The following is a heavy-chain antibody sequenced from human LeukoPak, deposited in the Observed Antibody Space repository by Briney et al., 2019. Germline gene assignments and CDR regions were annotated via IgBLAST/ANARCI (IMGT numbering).Heavy chain of an antibody. Sequence: GGSLRLSCAASGFAFSYYSMHWVRHAPGKGLEWVAVISHDGSNIHYGDSVKGRFTISRDNSKNTVYLQMNSLRAEDTAIYYCAKDPYRVVVATGNYLDPWGQGTLVTVSS. CDR1: GFAFSYYS. V-gene: IGHV3-30*18. CDR3: AKDPYRVVVATGNYLDP. CDR2: ISHDGSNI. J-gene: IGHJ5*02. D-gene: IGHD2-15*01.